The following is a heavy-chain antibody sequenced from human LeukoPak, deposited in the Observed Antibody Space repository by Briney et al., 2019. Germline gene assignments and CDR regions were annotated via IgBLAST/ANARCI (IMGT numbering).Heavy chain of an antibody. V-gene: IGHV3-48*03. Sequence: GGSLRLSCAASGFTFSTYEINWVRQAPGKGLEWVSYISSSGYIIYYADSVKGRFTISRDNAKNSLYLQMNSLRAEDTAVYYCARGDRDLLDYYYYMDVWGKGTTVTISS. J-gene: IGHJ6*03. CDR3: ARGDRDLLDYYYYMDV. D-gene: IGHD3-3*01. CDR1: GFTFSTYE. CDR2: ISSSGYII.